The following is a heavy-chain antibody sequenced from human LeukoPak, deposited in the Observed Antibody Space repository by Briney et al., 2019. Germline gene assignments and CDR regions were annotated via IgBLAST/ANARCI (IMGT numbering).Heavy chain of an antibody. CDR1: GFTFSSYA. J-gene: IGHJ3*02. CDR2: ISYDGSNK. D-gene: IGHD1-26*01. CDR3: AKVAKWELKAFDI. V-gene: IGHV3-30-3*01. Sequence: PGGSLRLSCAASGFTFSSYAMHWVRQAPGKGLEWVAVISYDGSNKYYADSVKGRFTISRDNSKNTLYLQMNSLRAEDTAVYYCAKVAKWELKAFDIWGQGTMVTVSS.